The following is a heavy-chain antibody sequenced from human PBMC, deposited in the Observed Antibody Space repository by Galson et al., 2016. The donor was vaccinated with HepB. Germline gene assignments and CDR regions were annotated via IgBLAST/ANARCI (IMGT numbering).Heavy chain of an antibody. CDR3: ARGDIVGAIFDY. V-gene: IGHV3-21*01. CDR2: ISSSSSYI. CDR1: GFTFSSYS. J-gene: IGHJ4*02. Sequence: SLRLSCAASGFTFSSYSMNWVRQAPGKGLEWVSSISSSSSYIYHADSVKGRFTISRDNAKNSLYLQMNSLRAEDTAVYYWARGDIVGAIFDYWGQGTLVTVSS. D-gene: IGHD1-26*01.